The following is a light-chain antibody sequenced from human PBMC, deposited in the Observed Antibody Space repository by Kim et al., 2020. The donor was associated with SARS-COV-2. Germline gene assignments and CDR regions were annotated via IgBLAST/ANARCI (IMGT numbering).Light chain of an antibody. CDR2: LKSDGSH. Sequence: QPVLTQAPSASASLGASVKLTCTLSSVHNSNAIAWHQQQPEKGPRYLMNLKSDGSHSNGDGIPDRFSGSSSGAERYLTITSLQSEDEADYYCQTWGTGIWVFGGGTKLTVL. J-gene: IGLJ3*02. CDR1: SVHNSNA. V-gene: IGLV4-69*01. CDR3: QTWGTGIWV.